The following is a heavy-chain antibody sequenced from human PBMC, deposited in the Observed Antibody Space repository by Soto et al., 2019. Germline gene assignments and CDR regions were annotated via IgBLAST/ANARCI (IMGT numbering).Heavy chain of an antibody. D-gene: IGHD3-22*01. CDR3: ARHPLIITMIVVVTLDAFDI. Sequence: QLQLQESGPGLVKPSETLSLTCTVSGGSISSSSYYWGWIRQPPGKGLEWIGSIYYSGSTYYNPSLKSRVTISVDTSKNQFSLKLSSVTAADTAVYYCARHPLIITMIVVVTLDAFDIWGQGTMVTVSS. V-gene: IGHV4-39*01. CDR1: GGSISSSSYY. J-gene: IGHJ3*02. CDR2: IYYSGST.